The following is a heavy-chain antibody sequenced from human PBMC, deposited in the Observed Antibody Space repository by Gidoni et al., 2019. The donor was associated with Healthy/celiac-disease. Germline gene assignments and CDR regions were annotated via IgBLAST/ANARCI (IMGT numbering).Heavy chain of an antibody. D-gene: IGHD3-3*01. CDR1: GGSFSGYY. CDR2: INHSGST. CDR3: ARVSGGTLTIFGVVNPYYYYGMDV. J-gene: IGHJ6*02. Sequence: QVQLQQWGAGLLKPSETLSLTCAVYGGSFSGYYWSWIRQPPGKGLEWIGEINHSGSTNYNPSLKSRVTISVDTSKNQFSLKLSSVTAADTAVYYCARVSGGTLTIFGVVNPYYYYGMDVWGQGTTVTVSS. V-gene: IGHV4-34*01.